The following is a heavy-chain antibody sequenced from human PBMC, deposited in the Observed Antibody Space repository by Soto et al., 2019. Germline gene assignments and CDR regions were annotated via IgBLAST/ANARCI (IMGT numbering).Heavy chain of an antibody. CDR1: GFTFSSYA. J-gene: IGHJ4*02. Sequence: VGSLRLSCAASGFTFSSYAMSWVRQAPGKGLEWVSAISGSGGSTYYADSVKGRFTISRDNSKNTLYLQMNSLRAEDTAVYYCAKVRNYYGSGSYSYWGQGTLVTVSS. D-gene: IGHD3-10*01. V-gene: IGHV3-23*01. CDR2: ISGSGGST. CDR3: AKVRNYYGSGSYSY.